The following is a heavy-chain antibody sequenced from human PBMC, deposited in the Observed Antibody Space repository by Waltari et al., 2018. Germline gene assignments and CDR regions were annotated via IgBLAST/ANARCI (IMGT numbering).Heavy chain of an antibody. CDR1: ALPFSSYA. D-gene: IGHD3-22*01. J-gene: IGHJ6*02. CDR2: ISYNERNI. Sequence: QVQLVESGGGVVQPGRSLRLPCAASALPFSSYAFTWVRQAPGKGLEWVAVISYNERNIYYVDSVKGRFAISRDNSKKMLYLQMNSLRAEDTAVYYCARDYCDRTNCHGMDVWGQGTTVTVSS. CDR3: ARDYCDRTNCHGMDV. V-gene: IGHV3-30*09.